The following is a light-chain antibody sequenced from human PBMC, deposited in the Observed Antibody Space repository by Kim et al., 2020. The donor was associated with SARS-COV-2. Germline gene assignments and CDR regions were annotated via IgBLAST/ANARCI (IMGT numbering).Light chain of an antibody. CDR1: KLGYKY. CDR3: QAWDSSTGV. J-gene: IGLJ3*02. CDR2: EDS. V-gene: IGLV3-1*01. Sequence: SYELTQPPSVSVSPGQTASITCSGDKLGYKYVCWYQQKPGQSPVRVIYEDSRRPSGIPERFLGSNSGNTATLTISGTQAMDEADYYCQAWDSSTGVFGGG.